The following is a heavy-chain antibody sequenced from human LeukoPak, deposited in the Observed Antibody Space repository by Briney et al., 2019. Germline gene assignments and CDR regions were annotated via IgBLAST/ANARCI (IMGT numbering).Heavy chain of an antibody. V-gene: IGHV4-4*09. D-gene: IGHD3-22*01. J-gene: IGHJ4*02. CDR2: IHSSGST. CDR3: GRGYYDSSGYSNPFDY. Sequence: SETLSLTCTVSGDSISGYYWSWIRQTPGKGLEWIAYIHSSGSTNYNPSLKSRVTISVDTSKNQFSLRLTSVTAADTAVYFCGRGYYDSSGYSNPFDYWGQGALVTVSS. CDR1: GDSISGYY.